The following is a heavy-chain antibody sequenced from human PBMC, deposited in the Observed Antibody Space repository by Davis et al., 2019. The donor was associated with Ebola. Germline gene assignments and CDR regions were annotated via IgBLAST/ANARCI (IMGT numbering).Heavy chain of an antibody. CDR2: INPSGGST. J-gene: IGHJ6*03. V-gene: IGHV1-46*01. CDR3: ARGGYCSGGSCYPTYYYYMDV. D-gene: IGHD2-15*01. Sequence: ASVKVSCKASGGTFSNYPISWVRQAPGQGLEWMGIINPSGGSTSYAQKFQGRVTMTRDTSTSTVYMELSSLRSEDTAVYYCARGGYCSGGSCYPTYYYYMDVWGQGTTVTVSS. CDR1: GGTFSNYP.